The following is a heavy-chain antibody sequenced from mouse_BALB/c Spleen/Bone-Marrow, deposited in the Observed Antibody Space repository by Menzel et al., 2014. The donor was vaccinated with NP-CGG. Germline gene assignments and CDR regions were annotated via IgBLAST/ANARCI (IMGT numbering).Heavy chain of an antibody. V-gene: IGHV1S34*01. J-gene: IGHJ4*01. D-gene: IGHD2-4*01. Sequence: LVKTGASVKISCKASGYSFTGYYMHWVKQSHGKSLEWIGYISCYNGATRYNQKFKGKATFTVDTSSSTAHMQFNSLTSEDSAVYFCARGGTMISTDGMDYWGQGTSVTVSS. CDR2: ISCYNGAT. CDR1: GYSFTGYY. CDR3: ARGGTMISTDGMDY.